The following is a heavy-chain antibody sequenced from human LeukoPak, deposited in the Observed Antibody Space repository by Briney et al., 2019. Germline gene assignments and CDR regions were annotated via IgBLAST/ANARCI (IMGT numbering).Heavy chain of an antibody. D-gene: IGHD3-10*01. CDR1: GYIFSSYG. J-gene: IGHJ4*02. V-gene: IGHV1-18*01. CDR2: ISVYNGNT. Sequence: GASLKVSCKASGYIFSSYGITWVRQAPGQGLEWMGWISVYNGNTKSAQNLQGRVIMTTDTSTNTAYMELTSLRSDDTAVYYCARIAADGSGTNHYWGQGTQVTVSS. CDR3: ARIAADGSGTNHY.